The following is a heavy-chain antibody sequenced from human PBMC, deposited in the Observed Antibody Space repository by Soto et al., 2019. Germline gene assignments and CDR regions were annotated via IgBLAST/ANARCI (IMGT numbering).Heavy chain of an antibody. D-gene: IGHD5-18*01. CDR1: GCSISTTGYY. CDR2: IYNTGST. J-gene: IGHJ4*02. Sequence: SETLSLTCTVSGCSISTTGYYWVWIRQPPGKGLEWIGSIYNTGSTYYFPSLRSRVTISVDTSKNQFSLKVSSVTAADTGVYFCARQVGYNYGHIDYWGQGTLVTVSS. CDR3: ARQVGYNYGHIDY. V-gene: IGHV4-39*01.